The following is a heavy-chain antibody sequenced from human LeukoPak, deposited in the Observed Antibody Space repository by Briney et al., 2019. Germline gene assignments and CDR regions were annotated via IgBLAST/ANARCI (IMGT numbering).Heavy chain of an antibody. J-gene: IGHJ3*02. CDR2: IYYTGGT. Sequence: SETLSLTCSVSGGSITSSSYYWGWIRQPPEKGLEWIGSIYYTGGTFYSPSFQGQVTISADKSISTAYLQWSSLKASDTAMYYCARPRAIAVVDAFDIWGQGTMVTVSS. CDR3: ARPRAIAVVDAFDI. CDR1: GGSITSSSYY. D-gene: IGHD6-19*01. V-gene: IGHV4-39*07.